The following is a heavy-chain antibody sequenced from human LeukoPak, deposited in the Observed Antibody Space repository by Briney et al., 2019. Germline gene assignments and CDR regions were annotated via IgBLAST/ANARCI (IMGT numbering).Heavy chain of an antibody. J-gene: IGHJ6*03. Sequence: SETLSLTCTVSGGSISSGSYYWSWIRQPAGKGLEWIGRIYTSGSTNYNPSLKSRVTISVDTSKNQFSLKLSSVTAADTAVYYCARALRGYVPTAGNYYYYMDVWGKGTTVTISS. D-gene: IGHD5-18*01. CDR3: ARALRGYVPTAGNYYYYMDV. CDR2: IYTSGST. V-gene: IGHV4-61*02. CDR1: GGSISSGSYY.